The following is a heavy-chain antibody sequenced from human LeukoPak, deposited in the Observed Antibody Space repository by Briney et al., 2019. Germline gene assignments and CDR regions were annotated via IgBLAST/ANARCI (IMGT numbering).Heavy chain of an antibody. CDR3: AKGPKQLVFVRGYYFDD. Sequence: GGSLRLSCAASGLTVSSNSMSWVRQAPGKGLEWVSFIYSGGSTYYADSVKGRFTISRDNSKNTLYLQMNSLRIGDTAVFYCAKGPKQLVFVRGYYFDDWGQGTLVTVSS. D-gene: IGHD6-13*01. V-gene: IGHV3-53*05. CDR1: GLTVSSNS. J-gene: IGHJ4*02. CDR2: IYSGGST.